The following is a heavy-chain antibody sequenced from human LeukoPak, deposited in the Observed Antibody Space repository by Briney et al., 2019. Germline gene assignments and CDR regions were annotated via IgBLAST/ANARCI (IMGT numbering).Heavy chain of an antibody. CDR3: AKSSRGYVSSFDY. CDR2: ISGSGGST. V-gene: IGHV3-23*01. J-gene: IGHJ4*02. Sequence: GESLRLSCAASGFTFSSYAMSWVRQAPGKGLEWVSAISGSGGSTYYADSVKGRFTISRDNSKNTLYLQMNSLRAEDTAVYYCAKSSRGYVSSFDYWGQGTLVTVSS. CDR1: GFTFSSYA. D-gene: IGHD5-12*01.